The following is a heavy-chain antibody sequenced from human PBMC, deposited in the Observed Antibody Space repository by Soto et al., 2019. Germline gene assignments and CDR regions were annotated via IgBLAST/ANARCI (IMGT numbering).Heavy chain of an antibody. Sequence: SVKVSCKASGGTFSSYAISWVRQAPGQGLEWMGGIIPIFGTANYAQKFQGRVTITAGESTSTAYMERSSRRSEDTAVYYCARSIVVVPAAPYYYYYGKDFWRQGTTGTVAS. CDR3: ARSIVVVPAAPYYYYYGKDF. V-gene: IGHV1-69*13. J-gene: IGHJ6*02. CDR2: IIPIFGTA. CDR1: GGTFSSYA. D-gene: IGHD2-2*01.